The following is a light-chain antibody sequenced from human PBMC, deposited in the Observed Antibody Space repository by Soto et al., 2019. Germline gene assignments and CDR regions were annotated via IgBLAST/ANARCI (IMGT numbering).Light chain of an antibody. CDR1: QDISNY. J-gene: IGKJ3*01. Sequence: DIQMTQSPSSLSASVGDRVTITCQASQDISNYLNWFQQKPGRAPKLLIYDASNLETGVPSRFSGSGSGTYFTFTISSLQAEDIATYSCQPYYNLPPEITFGPGTKVDIK. V-gene: IGKV1-33*01. CDR2: DAS. CDR3: QPYYNLPPEIT.